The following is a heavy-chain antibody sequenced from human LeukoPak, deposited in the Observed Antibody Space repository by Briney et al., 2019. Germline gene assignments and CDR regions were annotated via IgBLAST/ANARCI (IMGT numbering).Heavy chain of an antibody. Sequence: PSETLSLTCTVSGGSFSGYYWSWIRQPPGKGLEWIGEINHSGSTNYNPSLKSRVTISVDTSKNQFSLKLSSVTAADTAVYYCARGLGRDAFDIWGQGTMVTVSS. J-gene: IGHJ3*02. V-gene: IGHV4-34*01. CDR1: GGSFSGYY. CDR3: ARGLGRDAFDI. D-gene: IGHD3/OR15-3a*01. CDR2: INHSGST.